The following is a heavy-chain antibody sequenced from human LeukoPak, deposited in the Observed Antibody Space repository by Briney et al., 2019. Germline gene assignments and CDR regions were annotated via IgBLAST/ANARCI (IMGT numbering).Heavy chain of an antibody. Sequence: SVKVSCKTSGGTFGTSAITWVRQAPGQGLEWTGRIIPVLNITTYAQRFQGRVTITADTSTSTVYMELSSLRSEETAVYYCARDQGLTAPPPYGLDVWGQGTTVIVSS. CDR2: IIPVLNIT. CDR1: GGTFGTSA. J-gene: IGHJ6*02. CDR3: ARDQGLTAPPPYGLDV. D-gene: IGHD5-18*01. V-gene: IGHV1-69*04.